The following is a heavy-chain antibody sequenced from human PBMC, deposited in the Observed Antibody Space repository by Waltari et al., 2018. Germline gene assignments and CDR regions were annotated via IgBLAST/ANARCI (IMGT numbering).Heavy chain of an antibody. V-gene: IGHV3-11*01. CDR2: ISGGGIAT. Sequence: QVQLVESGGGLVKHEGSLRLSCEASGFTLRDYYMSWIRQAPGKGLEWVSYISGGGIATYYAGSVKGRFTVSRDNAKNSLHLQMNSLRAEDTAVYYCARAGCSRTNCHHYYYGMDVWGQGTTVTVSS. CDR1: GFTLRDYY. J-gene: IGHJ6*02. CDR3: ARAGCSRTNCHHYYYGMDV. D-gene: IGHD2-2*01.